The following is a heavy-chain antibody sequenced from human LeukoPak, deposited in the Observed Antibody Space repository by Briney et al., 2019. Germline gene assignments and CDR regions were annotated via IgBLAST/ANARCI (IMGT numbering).Heavy chain of an antibody. V-gene: IGHV4-59*01. CDR2: IYYSGSP. CDR1: GDSISSYY. J-gene: IGHJ3*02. Sequence: TPSETLSLTCTVSGDSISSYYWSWIRQPPGKGLEWIGYIYYSGSPNYNPSLKSRVTISLDTSKNQFSLKLYSVTAADTAVYYCASSPGGTGAFDIWGQGTTVTVSS. CDR3: ASSPGGTGAFDI. D-gene: IGHD1-1*01.